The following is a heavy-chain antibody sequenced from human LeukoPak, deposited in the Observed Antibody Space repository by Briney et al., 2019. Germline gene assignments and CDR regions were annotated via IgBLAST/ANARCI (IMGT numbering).Heavy chain of an antibody. CDR1: GFTFSNYA. V-gene: IGHV3-30*07. J-gene: IGHJ4*02. CDR3: ARVEESSNNWNDVGYFDY. Sequence: QPGGSLRLSCAASGFTFSNYAMHWVRQAPGKGLNWVTVISSDGSRKNYADSVKGRFTISRDNSKNSLYLQMNSLRAEDTAVYCCARVEESSNNWNDVGYFDYWGQGTLVTVSS. D-gene: IGHD1-20*01. CDR2: ISSDGSRK.